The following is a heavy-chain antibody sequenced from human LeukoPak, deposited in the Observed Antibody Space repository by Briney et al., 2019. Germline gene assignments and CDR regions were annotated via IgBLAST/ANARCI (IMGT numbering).Heavy chain of an antibody. J-gene: IGHJ4*02. Sequence: SVKVSCKASGGTFSSYAISWVRQAPGQGLEWMGGIIPIFVTANYAQKFQGRVTITADKSTSTAHMELSSLRSEDTAVYYCARGVEQVGATLSFDYWGQGTLVTVSS. D-gene: IGHD1-26*01. V-gene: IGHV1-69*06. CDR1: GGTFSSYA. CDR2: IIPIFVTA. CDR3: ARGVEQVGATLSFDY.